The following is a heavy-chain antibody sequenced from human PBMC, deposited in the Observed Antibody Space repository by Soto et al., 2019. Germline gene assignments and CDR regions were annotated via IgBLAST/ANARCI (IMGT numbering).Heavy chain of an antibody. D-gene: IGHD6-19*01. CDR1: VGSISSSSYY. Sequence: SETLSLTCTVSVGSISSSSYYCGWIRQPPGKGLEWIGSIYYSGSTYYNPSLKSRVTISVDTSKNQFSLKLSSVTAADTAVYYCARLLAVAGNNWFEPWGQGTLVNVPS. CDR3: ARLLAVAGNNWFEP. CDR2: IYYSGST. J-gene: IGHJ5*02. V-gene: IGHV4-39*01.